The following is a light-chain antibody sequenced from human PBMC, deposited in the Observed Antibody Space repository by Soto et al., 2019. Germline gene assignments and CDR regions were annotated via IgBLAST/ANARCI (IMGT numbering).Light chain of an antibody. V-gene: IGKV3-20*01. Sequence: DTVLTQSPGTLSSSPGERPTLSCTASQSVSSSSLAWYQQRPGQAPRLLLYGTSSRATGIPDRFSGSGSGTDFTLTISRLEPEDFAVYFCQRYGSSPLITFGQGTRLEIK. CDR1: QSVSSSS. CDR3: QRYGSSPLIT. J-gene: IGKJ5*01. CDR2: GTS.